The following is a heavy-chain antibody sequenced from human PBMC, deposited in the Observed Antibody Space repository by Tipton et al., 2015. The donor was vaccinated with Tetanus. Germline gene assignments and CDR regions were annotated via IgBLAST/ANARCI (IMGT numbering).Heavy chain of an antibody. D-gene: IGHD3-22*01. CDR2: IVTILGAA. CDR3: ARDLYHYDDTGYHRRYYLDS. J-gene: IGHJ4*02. CDR1: GGAFNTYV. V-gene: IGHV1-69*06. Sequence: QLVQSGAEVKTPGSSVKVSCKASGGAFNTYVINWVRQAPGEGLEWMGGIVTILGAANYAQKFQGRVTITAESSTNSVYMELRGLKSEDTAVYYCARDLYHYDDTGYHRRYYLDSWCQGTLVTVSS.